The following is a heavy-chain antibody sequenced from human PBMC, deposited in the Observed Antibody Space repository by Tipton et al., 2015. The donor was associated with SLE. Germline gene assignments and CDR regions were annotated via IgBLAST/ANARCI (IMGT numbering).Heavy chain of an antibody. Sequence: SLRLSCAASGFTFSSYSMNWVRQAPGKGLEWVAVISYDGSNKYYADSVKGRFTISRDNSKNTLYLQMNSLRAEDTAVYYCAKDDEVGGSSYYFDYWGQGTLVTVSS. CDR2: ISYDGSNK. J-gene: IGHJ4*02. D-gene: IGHD2-15*01. CDR1: GFTFSSYS. V-gene: IGHV3-30*18. CDR3: AKDDEVGGSSYYFDY.